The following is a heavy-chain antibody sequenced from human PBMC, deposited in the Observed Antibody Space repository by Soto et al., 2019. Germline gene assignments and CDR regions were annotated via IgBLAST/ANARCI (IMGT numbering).Heavy chain of an antibody. Sequence: QITLNESGPTVVRPTETLTLTCRFSGFSLTTRGVGVGWIRQSPGKAPEWLALIYWDDDKRYSASLKRRLTITKDTSKNQVVLTLSDLDPTDTATYYCAHRVLRTVFGLVTTTAIYFDFWGQVTPVAVSS. V-gene: IGHV2-5*02. CDR2: IYWDDDK. CDR1: GFSLTTRGVG. D-gene: IGHD3-3*01. CDR3: AHRVLRTVFGLVTTTAIYFDF. J-gene: IGHJ4*02.